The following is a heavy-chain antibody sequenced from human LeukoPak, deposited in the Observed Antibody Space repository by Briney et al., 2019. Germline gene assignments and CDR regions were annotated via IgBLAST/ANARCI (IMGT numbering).Heavy chain of an antibody. J-gene: IGHJ6*02. D-gene: IGHD3-10*01. CDR3: ATGLRRKYYYGMDV. Sequence: ASVKVSCKVSGYTLTELSMHWVRQAPGKGLEWMGGFDPEDGETIYAQKFQGRVTMTEDTSTDTAYMELSSLRSEDTAVYYCATGLRRKYYYGMDVWGQGTTVTVSS. V-gene: IGHV1-24*01. CDR2: FDPEDGET. CDR1: GYTLTELS.